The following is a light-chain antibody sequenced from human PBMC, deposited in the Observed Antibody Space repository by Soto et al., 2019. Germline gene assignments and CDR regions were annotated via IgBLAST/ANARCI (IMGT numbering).Light chain of an antibody. CDR3: STWDDSLNGDV. Sequence: QSVLTQPPSASGTPGQRVTISCSGGTSNIGTNTVHWYQQLPGTAPKLLIFTDNERPSGVPDRFSGSRAGTSASLAIRGLQSEDEADYYCSTWDDSLNGDVFGTGTKVTVL. CDR2: TDN. V-gene: IGLV1-44*01. J-gene: IGLJ1*01. CDR1: TSNIGTNT.